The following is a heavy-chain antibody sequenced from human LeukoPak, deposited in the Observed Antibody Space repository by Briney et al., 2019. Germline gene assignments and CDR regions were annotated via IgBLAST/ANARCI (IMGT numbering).Heavy chain of an antibody. CDR2: MSGTGGLT. D-gene: IGHD6-19*01. CDR3: ANGEDRAVAGIVY. J-gene: IGHJ4*02. CDR1: GFTFSNYA. V-gene: IGHV3-23*01. Sequence: GGSLRLSCAASGFTFSNYAMSWVRQAPGKGLEWVSGMSGTGGLTYYADSVKGGFTISRDNSRNTLSLQMNSLRAEDTVVYYCANGEDRAVAGIVYWGQGTLVAVSS.